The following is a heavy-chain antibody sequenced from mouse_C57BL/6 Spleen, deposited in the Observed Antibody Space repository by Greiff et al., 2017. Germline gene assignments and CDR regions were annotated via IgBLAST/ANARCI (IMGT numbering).Heavy chain of an antibody. V-gene: IGHV3-6*01. CDR2: ISYDGSN. D-gene: IGHD1-1*01. CDR1: GYSITSGYY. J-gene: IGHJ3*01. Sequence: VQLQQSGPGLVKPSQSLSLTCSVTGYSITSGYYWNWIRQFPGNKLEWMGYISYDGSNNYNPSLKNRISITRDTSKNQFFLKLNSVTTEDTATYYCARPSHYYGSPFAYWGQGTLVTVSA. CDR3: ARPSHYYGSPFAY.